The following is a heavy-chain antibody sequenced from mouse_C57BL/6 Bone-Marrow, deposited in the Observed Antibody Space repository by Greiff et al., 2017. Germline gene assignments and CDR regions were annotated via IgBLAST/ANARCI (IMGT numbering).Heavy chain of an antibody. Sequence: VQLVESGAELARPGASVKLSCKASGYTFTSYGISWVKQRTGQGLEWIGEIYPRSGNTYYNEKFKGKATLTADKSSSTAYMELRSLTSEDSAVYFCASHGRFAYWGQGTLVTVSA. D-gene: IGHD1-1*01. CDR3: ASHGRFAY. CDR2: IYPRSGNT. V-gene: IGHV1-81*01. J-gene: IGHJ3*01. CDR1: GYTFTSYG.